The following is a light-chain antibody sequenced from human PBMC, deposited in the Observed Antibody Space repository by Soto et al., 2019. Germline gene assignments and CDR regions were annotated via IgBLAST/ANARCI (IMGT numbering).Light chain of an antibody. Sequence: QSVLTQPPSASGTPGQRVAISCSGSDSNIGGSSVNWYQQLPGAAPNLLIYNDNQRPSGVPDRFSGSKSGTSASLAISGLQSEDEGDYYCAAWDESLNGYVFGTGTKLTVL. J-gene: IGLJ1*01. CDR1: DSNIGGSS. V-gene: IGLV1-44*01. CDR3: AAWDESLNGYV. CDR2: NDN.